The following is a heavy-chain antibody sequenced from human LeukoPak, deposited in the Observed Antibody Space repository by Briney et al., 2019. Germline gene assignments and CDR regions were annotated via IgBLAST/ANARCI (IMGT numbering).Heavy chain of an antibody. J-gene: IGHJ4*02. D-gene: IGHD2-2*01. CDR1: AFTFSTYT. Sequence: GGSLRLSCVASAFTFSTYTMNWVRQAPGKGLEWISYISTSGGTIYYADSVKGRFTMSRDNAKNSLYLQMNSLRDEDAAVYYCASSVVGGYWGQGTLVTVSS. CDR3: ASSVVGGY. V-gene: IGHV3-48*02. CDR2: ISTSGGTI.